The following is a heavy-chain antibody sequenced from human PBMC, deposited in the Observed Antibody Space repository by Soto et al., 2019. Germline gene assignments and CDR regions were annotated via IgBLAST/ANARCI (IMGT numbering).Heavy chain of an antibody. CDR1: GFIFKDFA. CDR3: TKGDSSGYFDPSSGYSTPDR. D-gene: IGHD3-3*01. V-gene: IGHV3-23*01. J-gene: IGHJ5*02. CDR2: ITTSDDIT. Sequence: EVQLFESGGGLVEPGESLRLSCAASGFIFKDFAMSWVRQAPGKGLEWVSTITTSDDITYSADSVRRRFTISRDNSANTLFLQMSSLRGDDTATYYCTKGDSSGYFDPSSGYSTPDRWGQGTLVTVSS.